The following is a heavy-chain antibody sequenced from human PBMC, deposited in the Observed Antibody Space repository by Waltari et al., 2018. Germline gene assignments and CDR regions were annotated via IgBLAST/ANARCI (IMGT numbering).Heavy chain of an antibody. CDR3: ARVTYYYDSSGYYPNAFDI. CDR2: IYHSGST. V-gene: IGHV4-38-2*01. D-gene: IGHD3-22*01. Sequence: QVQLQESGPGLVKPSETLSLTCAVSGYSISRGYYWGWIRQPPGKGLEWIGSIYHSGSTYYNPSLKSRVTISVDTSKNQFSLKLSSVTAADTAVYYCARVTYYYDSSGYYPNAFDIWGQGIMVTVSS. J-gene: IGHJ3*02. CDR1: GYSISRGYY.